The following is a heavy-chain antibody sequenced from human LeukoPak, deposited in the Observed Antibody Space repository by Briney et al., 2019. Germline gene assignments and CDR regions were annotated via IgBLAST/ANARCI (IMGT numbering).Heavy chain of an antibody. CDR3: ARGIGVVAGTWYFDL. J-gene: IGHJ2*01. CDR2: IYYSGST. CDR1: GGSISSGGYY. V-gene: IGHV4-31*03. D-gene: IGHD6-19*01. Sequence: SRTLSLTCTVSGGSISSGGYYWSWIRQHPGKGLEWIGYIYYSGSTYYNPSLRSRVTISVDTSKNQFSLKLTSVTAADTAVYYCARGIGVVAGTWYFDLWGRGTLVTVSS.